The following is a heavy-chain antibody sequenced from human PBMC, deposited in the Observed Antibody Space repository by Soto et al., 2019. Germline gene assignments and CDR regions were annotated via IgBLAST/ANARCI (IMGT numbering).Heavy chain of an antibody. CDR1: GYTFTSYG. V-gene: IGHV1-18*01. D-gene: IGHD1-26*01. J-gene: IGHJ3*02. CDR3: ARTSHYYGSPDAFDI. CDR2: ISAYNGNT. Sequence: ASVKVSCKASGYTFTSYGISWVRQAPGQGLEWMGWISAYNGNTNYAQKLQGRVTMTTNTSTSTAYMELRSLRSDDTAVYYCARTSHYYGSPDAFDIWGQGTMVTVSS.